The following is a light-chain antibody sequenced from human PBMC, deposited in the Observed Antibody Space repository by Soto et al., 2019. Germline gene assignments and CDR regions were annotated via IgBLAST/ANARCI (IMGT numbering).Light chain of an antibody. CDR1: QRVSSN. Sequence: EIVMTQSPATLSVSPGERATLSCRASQRVSSNLAWYQQKPGQAPRLLIYGASTRATGIPARFSGSGSETEFTLTIISLLSEDFAVYYCQQYNNWPPYTFGQGTKLEIK. J-gene: IGKJ2*01. CDR2: GAS. V-gene: IGKV3-15*01. CDR3: QQYNNWPPYT.